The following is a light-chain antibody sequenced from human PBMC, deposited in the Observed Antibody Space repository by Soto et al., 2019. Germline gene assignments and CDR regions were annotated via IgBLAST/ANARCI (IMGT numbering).Light chain of an antibody. CDR1: QSVSSN. Sequence: EIVMTQSPATLSVSPGERGTLSCRASQSVSSNLAWYQQKPGQAPRLLIYGASTRATGIPARFSGSGSGTEFTLTTSSLQSEDLAVYYCQQYNNWPRTFGQGTKVEVK. J-gene: IGKJ1*01. CDR2: GAS. CDR3: QQYNNWPRT. V-gene: IGKV3-15*01.